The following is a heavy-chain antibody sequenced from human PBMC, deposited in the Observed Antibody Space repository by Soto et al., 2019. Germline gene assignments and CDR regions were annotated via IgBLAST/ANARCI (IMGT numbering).Heavy chain of an antibody. V-gene: IGHV3-21*02. J-gene: IGHJ4*02. CDR2: LSSGAINI. CDR1: GFNLITYT. CDR3: VRDGLDYYDTERLYFDK. Sequence: EVQLVESGGGPVRPGGSRRLSWSASGFNLITYTWNWFRQAPGKGQKGVAFLSSGAINIDYADTVKGRFTISRDNANNSLYLQMNSLRAEDTATYYCVRDGLDYYDTERLYFDKWGQGTLVTVSS. D-gene: IGHD3-22*01.